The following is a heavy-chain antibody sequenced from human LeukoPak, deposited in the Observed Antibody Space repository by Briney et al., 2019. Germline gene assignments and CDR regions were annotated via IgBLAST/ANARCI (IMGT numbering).Heavy chain of an antibody. CDR1: GGSFSGYY. J-gene: IGHJ5*02. V-gene: IGHV4-39*01. Sequence: SETLSLTCAVYGGSFSGYYWGWIRQPPGKGLEWIGSIYYSGTTCYNPSLKSRVTISVDTSRNQFSLKLSSVTAADTAVYYCATHPKSCTRGIFITGKACWFDPWGQGTLVTVSS. CDR2: IYYSGTT. D-gene: IGHD3-10*01. CDR3: ATHPKSCTRGIFITGKACWFDP.